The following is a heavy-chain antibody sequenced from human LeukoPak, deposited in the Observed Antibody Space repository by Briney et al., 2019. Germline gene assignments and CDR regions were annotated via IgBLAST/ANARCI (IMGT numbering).Heavy chain of an antibody. J-gene: IGHJ4*02. CDR2: IYYSGAT. CDR1: GGSLSGHY. D-gene: IGHD6-13*01. Sequence: SETLSLTCIVSGGSLSGHYWSWIRQPPGKELELIGHIYYSGATYYSPSLKSRVTISLDTSRNQFSLKLTSVTAADTAVYYCARFSSGCDTSSCCLNYWGQGTLVTVS. V-gene: IGHV4-59*11. CDR3: ARFSSGCDTSSCCLNY.